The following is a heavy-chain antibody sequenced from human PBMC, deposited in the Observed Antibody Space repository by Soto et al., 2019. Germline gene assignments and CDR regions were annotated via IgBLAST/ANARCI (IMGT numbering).Heavy chain of an antibody. D-gene: IGHD3-10*01. J-gene: IGHJ5*02. CDR1: GYTFTGYY. CDR3: AXGKYYYGSGSPKNWFDP. CDR2: INPNSGGT. Sequence: ASVKVSCKASGYTFTGYYMHWVRQAPGQGLEWMGWINPNSGGTNYAQKFQGRVTMTRDTSISTAYMELSRLRSDDTAVYYCAXGKYYYGSGSPKNWFDPWGQGTLVTVSS. V-gene: IGHV1-2*02.